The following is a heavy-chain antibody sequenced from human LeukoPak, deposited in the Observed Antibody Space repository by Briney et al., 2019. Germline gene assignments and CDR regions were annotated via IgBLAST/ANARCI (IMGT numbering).Heavy chain of an antibody. CDR3: ARAGYCSSSSCYEEAFDY. CDR2: IIPIFGTA. Sequence: GSSVKVSCKASGGTFSSYTISWVRQAPGQGLEWMGGIIPIFGTANYAQKFQGRVTITADESTSTAYMELSSLRSEDTAVYYCARAGYCSSSSCYEEAFDYRGQGTLVTVSS. CDR1: GGTFSSYT. D-gene: IGHD2-2*01. V-gene: IGHV1-69*01. J-gene: IGHJ4*02.